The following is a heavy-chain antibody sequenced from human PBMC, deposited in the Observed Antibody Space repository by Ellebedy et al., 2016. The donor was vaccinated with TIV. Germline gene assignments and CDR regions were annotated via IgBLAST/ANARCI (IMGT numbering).Heavy chain of an antibody. CDR3: ARDYGWSNIAGGDY. J-gene: IGHJ4*02. V-gene: IGHV1-3*01. Sequence: AASVKVSCKASGYTFITYGLHWVRQAPGQSLEWMGYINAANGNTEYSEKFQWRVTITRDTSARTTYKELSSLTSEDTAVYYCARDYGWSNIAGGDYWGQGTLVTIST. CDR2: INAANGNT. CDR1: GYTFITYG. D-gene: IGHD3-16*01.